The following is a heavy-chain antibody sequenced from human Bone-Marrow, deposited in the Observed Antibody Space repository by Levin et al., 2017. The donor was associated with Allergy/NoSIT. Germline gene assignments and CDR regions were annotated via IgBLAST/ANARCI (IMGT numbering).Heavy chain of an antibody. Sequence: SQTLSLTCAVYGGSFSGYYWSWIRQPPGKGLEWIGEINHSGSTNYNPSLKSRVTISVDTSKNQFSLKLSSVTAADTAVYYCARGRRILAFDPWGQGTLVTVSS. V-gene: IGHV4-34*01. J-gene: IGHJ5*02. CDR2: INHSGST. D-gene: IGHD2-15*01. CDR1: GGSFSGYY. CDR3: ARGRRILAFDP.